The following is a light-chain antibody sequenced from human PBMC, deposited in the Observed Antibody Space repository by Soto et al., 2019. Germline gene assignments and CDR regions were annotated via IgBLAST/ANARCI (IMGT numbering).Light chain of an antibody. CDR2: WAS. CDR3: QQYYITPRT. CDR1: QSVLYSSNNKNY. J-gene: IGKJ1*01. V-gene: IGKV4-1*01. Sequence: DIVMTQSPDSLAVSLGERATINCKSSQSVLYSSNNKNYLAWYQQKPGQPPKLLIYWASTRESGVPDRFSGSGSGIDFTLTISSRQAEDVAVYYCQQYYITPRTFGQGTKVEIK.